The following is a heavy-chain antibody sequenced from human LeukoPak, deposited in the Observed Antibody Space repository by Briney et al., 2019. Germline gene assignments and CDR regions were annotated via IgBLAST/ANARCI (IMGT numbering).Heavy chain of an antibody. Sequence: PGGSLRLSCAASGFTFSSYAMHWVRQAPGKGLEWVAVISYDGSNKYYADSVKGRFTISRDNSKNTLYLQMNSLRAEDTAVYYCAKDGYSNYPYYFDYWGQGTLVTVSS. D-gene: IGHD4-11*01. CDR3: AKDGYSNYPYYFDY. CDR2: ISYDGSNK. J-gene: IGHJ4*02. V-gene: IGHV3-30*04. CDR1: GFTFSSYA.